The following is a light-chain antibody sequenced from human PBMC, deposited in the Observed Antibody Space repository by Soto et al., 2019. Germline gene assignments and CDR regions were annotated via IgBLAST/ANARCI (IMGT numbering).Light chain of an antibody. J-gene: IGKJ1*01. CDR3: QQYAGYSRT. Sequence: DIQMTQSPSTLSASIGDRVTITCRASESIRTWLAWYQHKPGKAPKFLIYDASSLESGVPSRFSGSGSGTEFTLTINNLQPDDFATYYCQQYAGYSRTFGQGTKVDIK. V-gene: IGKV1-5*01. CDR1: ESIRTW. CDR2: DAS.